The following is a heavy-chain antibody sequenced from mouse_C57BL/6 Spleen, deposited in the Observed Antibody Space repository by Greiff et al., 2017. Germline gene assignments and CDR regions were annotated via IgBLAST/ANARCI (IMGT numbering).Heavy chain of an antibody. CDR3: AIGGSSGYVPYYCDY. CDR1: GYTFTSYW. D-gene: IGHD3-2*02. Sequence: QVQLQQPGAELVKPGASVKVSCKASGYTFTSYWMHWVKQRPGQGLEWIGRIHPSDSDTNYNQKFKGKATLTVDKSSSTAYMQRSSLTSEDSAVYYCAIGGSSGYVPYYCDYWGQGTTLTVSS. J-gene: IGHJ2*01. V-gene: IGHV1-74*01. CDR2: IHPSDSDT.